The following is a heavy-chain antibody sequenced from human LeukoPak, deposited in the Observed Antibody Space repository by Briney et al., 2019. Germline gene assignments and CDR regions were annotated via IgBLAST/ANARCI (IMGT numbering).Heavy chain of an antibody. D-gene: IGHD2-15*01. J-gene: IGHJ4*02. Sequence: ASVTVSCKISGHSLTESSMHWVRQAPGKGLEWMGGFDPENGETIYAQHFQGRVTMTEDTSTDTAYMELSSLRSEDTAVYYCATDCSGGRCYSGFDHWGQGTLVTVSS. CDR3: ATDCSGGRCYSGFDH. V-gene: IGHV1-24*01. CDR1: GHSLTESS. CDR2: FDPENGET.